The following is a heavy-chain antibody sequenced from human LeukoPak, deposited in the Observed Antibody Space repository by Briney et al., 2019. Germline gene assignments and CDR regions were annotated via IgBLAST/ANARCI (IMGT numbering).Heavy chain of an antibody. CDR2: INNDGSRT. CDR1: GFTFSSCG. D-gene: IGHD6-13*01. V-gene: IGHV3-74*01. J-gene: IGHJ4*02. CDR3: ARAGGMSSSWYNDY. Sequence: GGSLRLSCVASGFTFSSCGMHWVRQAPGKGLVWVSRINNDGSRTDYADSVKGRFTISRDNAKNTLYLQMNSLRAEDTAVYYCARAGGMSSSWYNDYWGQGTLVTVSS.